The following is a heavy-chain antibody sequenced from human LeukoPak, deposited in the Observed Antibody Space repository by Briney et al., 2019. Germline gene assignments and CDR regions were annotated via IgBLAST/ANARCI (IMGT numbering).Heavy chain of an antibody. D-gene: IGHD6-13*01. J-gene: IGHJ4*02. Sequence: SETLSLTCSVSGGSISSSSHYWSWIRQPAGKGLEWIGRIYTSGSTNYNPSLKSRVTMSVDTSKNQFSLKLSSVTAADTAVYYCARGVAAAGRYFDYWGQGTLVTVSS. CDR2: IYTSGST. CDR1: GGSISSSSHY. CDR3: ARGVAAAGRYFDY. V-gene: IGHV4-61*02.